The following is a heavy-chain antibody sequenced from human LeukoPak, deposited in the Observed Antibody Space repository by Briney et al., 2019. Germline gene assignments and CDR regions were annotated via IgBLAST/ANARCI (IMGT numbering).Heavy chain of an antibody. J-gene: IGHJ4*02. Sequence: GGSLRLSCAASGFTFSSYWMHWVRQAPGKGLVWVSRINSDGSSTSYADSVKGRFTISRDNAKNSLYLQMNSLRAEDTAVYYCARDGHWVGQGSYADYWGQGTLVTVSS. CDR1: GFTFSSYW. CDR2: INSDGSST. D-gene: IGHD1-26*01. CDR3: ARDGHWVGQGSYADY. V-gene: IGHV3-74*01.